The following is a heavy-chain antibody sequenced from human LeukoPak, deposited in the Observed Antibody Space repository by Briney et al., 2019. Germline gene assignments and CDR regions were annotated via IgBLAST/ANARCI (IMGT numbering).Heavy chain of an antibody. CDR2: IYTSGST. CDR3: ARLGSGSSSSNAFDI. V-gene: IGHV4-61*02. Sequence: QPSQTLSLTCTVSGGSISSGSHYWSWIRQPAGKGLEWIGRIYTSGSTNYNPSLKSRVTISVDTSKYQFSLKLSSVTAADTAVYYCARLGSGSSSSNAFDIWGQGTMVTVSS. CDR1: GGSISSGSHY. D-gene: IGHD6-13*01. J-gene: IGHJ3*02.